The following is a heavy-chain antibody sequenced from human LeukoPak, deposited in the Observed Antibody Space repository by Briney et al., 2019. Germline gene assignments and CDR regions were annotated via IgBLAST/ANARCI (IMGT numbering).Heavy chain of an antibody. V-gene: IGHV3-21*01. CDR1: GFTFSSYS. CDR2: ISSSSSYI. CDR3: ASRYAYCGGDCYSDWFDP. J-gene: IGHJ5*02. D-gene: IGHD2-21*02. Sequence: PGGSLRLSCAASGFTFSSYSMNWVRQAPGKGPEWVSSISSSSSYIYYADSVKGRFTISRDNAKNSLYLQMNSLRAEDTAVYYCASRYAYCGGDCYSDWFDPWGQGTLVTVSS.